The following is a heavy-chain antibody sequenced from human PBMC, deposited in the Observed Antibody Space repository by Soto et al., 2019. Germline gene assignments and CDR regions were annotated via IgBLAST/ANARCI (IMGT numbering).Heavy chain of an antibody. Sequence: PETVYLTCIASGGSIIRNSCSWIRHPPWKRLEWIGYIYYSGSTTYNPSLKSRVTISVDTSKNQFSLKLSSVTAADTAVYYCARLVLVPAAIKDMDVWGQGTTVT. CDR2: IYYSGST. V-gene: IGHV4-59*01. CDR1: GGSIIRNS. J-gene: IGHJ6*02. CDR3: ARLVLVPAAIKDMDV. D-gene: IGHD2-2*01.